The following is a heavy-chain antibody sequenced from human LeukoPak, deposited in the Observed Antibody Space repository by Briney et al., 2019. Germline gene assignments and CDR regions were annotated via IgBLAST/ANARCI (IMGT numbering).Heavy chain of an antibody. CDR1: GGSISSSSYY. Sequence: SETLSLTCTVSGGSISSSSYYWGWIRQPPGKGLEWIGSIYYSGSTYYNPSLKSRVTISVDTSKNQFSLKLSSVTAADTAVYYCARAYSGSFWGNHDAFDIWGQGTMVTVSS. J-gene: IGHJ3*02. CDR3: ARAYSGSFWGNHDAFDI. D-gene: IGHD1-26*01. V-gene: IGHV4-39*07. CDR2: IYYSGST.